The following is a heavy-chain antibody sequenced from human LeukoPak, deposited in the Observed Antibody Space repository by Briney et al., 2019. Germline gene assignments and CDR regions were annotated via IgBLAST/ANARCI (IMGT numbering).Heavy chain of an antibody. Sequence: GGSLRLSCAASGFTFSSYAMSWVRQAPGKGLEWVSAISGSGGSTYYADSVKGRFTISRDNSKNTLYLQMNSLRAEDTAVYYCAKHEDGYYYYGTDVWGQGTTVTVSS. CDR2: ISGSGGST. J-gene: IGHJ6*02. V-gene: IGHV3-23*01. CDR1: GFTFSSYA. CDR3: AKHEDGYYYYGTDV. D-gene: IGHD5-24*01.